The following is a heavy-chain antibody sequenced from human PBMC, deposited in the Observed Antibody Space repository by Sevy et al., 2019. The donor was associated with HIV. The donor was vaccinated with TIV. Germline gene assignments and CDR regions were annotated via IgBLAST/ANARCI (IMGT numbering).Heavy chain of an antibody. V-gene: IGHV3-7*03. CDR1: GFTFSSYW. CDR3: ARDRHPIWWYFDL. D-gene: IGHD3-3*01. CDR2: IKQDGSEK. Sequence: GESLKISCAASGFTFSSYWMSWVRQAPGKGLEWVVNIKQDGSEKYYVDSVKGRFTISRDNAKNSLYLQMNSLRAEDTAVYYCARDRHPIWWYFDLWGRGTLVTVSS. J-gene: IGHJ2*01.